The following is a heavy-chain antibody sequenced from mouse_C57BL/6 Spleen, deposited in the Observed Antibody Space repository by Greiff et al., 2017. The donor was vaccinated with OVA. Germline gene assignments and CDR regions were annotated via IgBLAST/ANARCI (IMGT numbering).Heavy chain of an antibody. V-gene: IGHV5-17*01. J-gene: IGHJ4*01. D-gene: IGHD2-3*01. CDR1: GFTFSDYG. CDR2: ISSGSSTI. CDR3: ARDGYYPYYAMDY. Sequence: EVMLVESGGGLVKPGGSLKLSCAASGFTFSDYGMHWVRQAPEKGLEWVAYISSGSSTIYYADTVKGRFTISRDNAKNTLFLQMTSLRSEDTAMYYCARDGYYPYYAMDYWGQGTSVTVSS.